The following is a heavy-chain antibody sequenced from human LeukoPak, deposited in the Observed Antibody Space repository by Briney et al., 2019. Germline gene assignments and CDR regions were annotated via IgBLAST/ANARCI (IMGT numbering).Heavy chain of an antibody. V-gene: IGHV4-34*01. CDR1: GGSFSGYY. D-gene: IGHD6-13*01. Sequence: SETLSLTCAVYGGSFSGYYWSWIRQPPGKGLEWIGEINHSGSTNYNPSLKSRVTISVDTSKNQFSLKLSSVTAADTAVYYCARHVWVAAASPYFDYWGQGTLVTVSS. CDR2: INHSGST. CDR3: ARHVWVAAASPYFDY. J-gene: IGHJ4*02.